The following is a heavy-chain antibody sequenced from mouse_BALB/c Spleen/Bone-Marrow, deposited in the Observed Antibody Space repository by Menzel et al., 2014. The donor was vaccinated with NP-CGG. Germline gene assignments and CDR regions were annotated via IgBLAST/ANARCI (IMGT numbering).Heavy chain of an antibody. V-gene: IGHV1S56*01. CDR2: IYPGNVNT. CDR3: ARGRGLRSYWYFDV. Sequence: QVQLQQSGPELVKPGASVRISCKASGYTFTSYYIHWVKQRPGQGLEWIGWIYPGNVNTKYNEKFKGKATLTADKSSSTAYVQLSSLTSEDSAVYFCARGRGLRSYWYFDVWGAGTTVTVSS. CDR1: GYTFTSYY. D-gene: IGHD2-2*01. J-gene: IGHJ1*01.